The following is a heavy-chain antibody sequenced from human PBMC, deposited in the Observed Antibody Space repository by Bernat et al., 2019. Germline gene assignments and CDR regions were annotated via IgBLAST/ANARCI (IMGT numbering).Heavy chain of an antibody. Sequence: EVQLVESGGGLVQPGRSLRLSCAASGFTFSSYEMNWVRQAPGKGLEWVSYISSSGSTIYYADSVKGRFTISRDNSKNSMYLQMNSLRAEDTAVYYCARDSYDILTGYAKAFDYWGQGTLVTVSS. J-gene: IGHJ4*02. D-gene: IGHD3-9*01. V-gene: IGHV3-48*03. CDR2: ISSSGSTI. CDR3: ARDSYDILTGYAKAFDY. CDR1: GFTFSSYE.